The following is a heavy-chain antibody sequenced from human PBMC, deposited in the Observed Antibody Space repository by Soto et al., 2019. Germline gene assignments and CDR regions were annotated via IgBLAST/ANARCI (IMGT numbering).Heavy chain of an antibody. CDR2: ISYDGSNK. Sequence: GGSLRLSCAASGFTFSSYAMHWVRQAPGKGLEWVAVISYDGSNKYYAESVKGRFTISRDNSKNTLYLQMNSLRAEDTAVYYCARDPRYDFWSGYYIYYYGMDVWGQGTTVTVSS. J-gene: IGHJ6*02. CDR3: ARDPRYDFWSGYYIYYYGMDV. D-gene: IGHD3-3*01. CDR1: GFTFSSYA. V-gene: IGHV3-30-3*01.